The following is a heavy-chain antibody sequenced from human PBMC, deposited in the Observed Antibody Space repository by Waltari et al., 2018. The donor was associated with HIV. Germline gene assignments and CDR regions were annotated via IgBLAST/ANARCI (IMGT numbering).Heavy chain of an antibody. CDR3: AHRQKDYYYYYYGMDV. Sequence: LTSTFSGFSLSTSGVGVGWIRQPPGKALEWLALIYWNDDKRYSPSLKSRLTITKDTSKNQVVLTMTNMDPVDTATYYCAHRQKDYYYYYYGMDVWGQGTTVTVSS. CDR2: IYWNDDK. J-gene: IGHJ6*02. CDR1: GFSLSTSGVG. D-gene: IGHD2-15*01. V-gene: IGHV2-5*01.